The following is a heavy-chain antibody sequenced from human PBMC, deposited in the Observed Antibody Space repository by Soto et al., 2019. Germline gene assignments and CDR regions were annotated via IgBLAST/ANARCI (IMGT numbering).Heavy chain of an antibody. CDR2: VHISGHS. D-gene: IGHD1-1*01. Sequence: QVHLQESGPGLVAPSGTLSLTCTLSGGSVRAPDWWNWVRQSPDKGLEWIAEVHISGHSNCNPSLRSRVSVSLDSSKNQFYLNLNSVTAADTAIYYCARVRQGCSANNCYFDPWGQGTQVTISS. J-gene: IGHJ5*01. V-gene: IGHV4-4*02. CDR3: ARVRQGCSANNCYFDP. CDR1: GGSVRAPDW.